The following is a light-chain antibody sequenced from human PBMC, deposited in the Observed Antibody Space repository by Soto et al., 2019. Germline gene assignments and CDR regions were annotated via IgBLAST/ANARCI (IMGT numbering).Light chain of an antibody. J-gene: IGLJ3*02. CDR3: QAWDSSTAV. Sequence: SYELTQPPSVSVSPGQTASITCSGEKLGDKYVSWYQQNRGQSPVLVIYQDNKRPSGIHERFSGSNSGNKATLTISVTQAIDEATYYCQAWDSSTAVFGGGTKLTVL. CDR1: KLGDKY. V-gene: IGLV3-1*01. CDR2: QDN.